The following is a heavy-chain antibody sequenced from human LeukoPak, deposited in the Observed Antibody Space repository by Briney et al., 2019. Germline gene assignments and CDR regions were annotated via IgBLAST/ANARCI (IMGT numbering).Heavy chain of an antibody. CDR1: SYSISSGYY. D-gene: IGHD6-13*01. V-gene: IGHV4-38-2*02. J-gene: IGHJ4*02. Sequence: SETLSLTCTVSSYSISSGYYWGWIRQTPGKGLECIGSIYHSGITSYNPSLKSRVTISGDTSKNQLSLNMSSVTAADTAVYYCARGVFSDYWGQGTLVTVSS. CDR2: IYHSGIT. CDR3: ARGVFSDY.